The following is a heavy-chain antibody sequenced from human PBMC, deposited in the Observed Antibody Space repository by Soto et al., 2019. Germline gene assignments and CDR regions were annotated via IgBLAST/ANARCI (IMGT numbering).Heavy chain of an antibody. J-gene: IGHJ4*02. D-gene: IGHD3-10*01. V-gene: IGHV1-18*01. CDR2: IGVYNGKT. CDR3: ARDLDGSGSYYTDF. CDR1: GYAFSHYG. Sequence: ASVKVSCKASGYAFSHYGISRVRLAPGQGLEWMGWIGVYNGKTNYAQKLQGRVTMTTDTSTSTAYMELRSLRSDDTAVYYCARDLDGSGSYYTDFWGQGTLVTVSS.